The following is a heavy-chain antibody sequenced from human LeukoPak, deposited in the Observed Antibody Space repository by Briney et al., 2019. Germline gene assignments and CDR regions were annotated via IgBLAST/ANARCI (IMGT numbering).Heavy chain of an antibody. D-gene: IGHD6-19*01. V-gene: IGHV3-30*02. CDR1: GFTFSNYA. J-gene: IGHJ4*02. CDR2: IRYDGSIT. Sequence: PGGSLRLSCVTSGFTFSNYAMHWVRQAPGKGLEWVAFIRYDGSITYYADSVKGRFTVSRDNSKNTLYLQMNSLRVEDTALYYCAKDLKAVAGSGNYFDYWGQGTLVTVSS. CDR3: AKDLKAVAGSGNYFDY.